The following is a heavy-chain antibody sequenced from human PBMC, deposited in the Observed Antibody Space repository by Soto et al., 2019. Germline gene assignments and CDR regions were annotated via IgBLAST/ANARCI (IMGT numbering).Heavy chain of an antibody. CDR3: AGDPISTIAVAGVGANWFDP. D-gene: IGHD6-19*01. Sequence: EVQLVESGGGLVQPGGSLRLSCAASGFTFSSYWMSWVRQAPGKGLEWVANIKQDGSEKYYVDSVKGRFTISRDNAKNSLYLQMNTLRAEDPAVYYCAGDPISTIAVAGVGANWFDPWGQGTLVTVSS. V-gene: IGHV3-7*05. CDR2: IKQDGSEK. CDR1: GFTFSSYW. J-gene: IGHJ5*02.